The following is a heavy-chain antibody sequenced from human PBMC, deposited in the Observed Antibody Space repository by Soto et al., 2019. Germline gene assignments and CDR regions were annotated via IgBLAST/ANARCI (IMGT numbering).Heavy chain of an antibody. D-gene: IGHD2-15*01. CDR3: ARAAGPPHYCSGGSCYSPYYYGMDV. CDR2: IIPIFGTA. J-gene: IGHJ6*02. V-gene: IGHV1-69*13. CDR1: AGTFSSYA. Sequence: GASVKVSCKASAGTFSSYAISWVREAPGQGLEWMGGIIPIFGTANYAQKFQGRVTITADESTSTAYMELSSLRSEDTAVYYCARAAGPPHYCSGGSCYSPYYYGMDVWGQGTTVTVSS.